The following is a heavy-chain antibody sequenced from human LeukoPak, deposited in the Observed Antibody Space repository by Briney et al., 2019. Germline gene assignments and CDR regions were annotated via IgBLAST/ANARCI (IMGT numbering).Heavy chain of an antibody. CDR2: ISGSGGST. CDR3: AKEKYYYDSSGYNPDDAFDI. J-gene: IGHJ3*02. V-gene: IGHV3-23*01. Sequence: PSETLSLTCAVYGGSFSGYYWSWVRQAPGKGLEWVSAISGSGGSTYYADSVKGRFTISRDNSKNTLYLQMNSLRAEDTAVYYCAKEKYYYDSSGYNPDDAFDIWGQGTMVTVSS. CDR1: GGSFSGYY. D-gene: IGHD3-22*01.